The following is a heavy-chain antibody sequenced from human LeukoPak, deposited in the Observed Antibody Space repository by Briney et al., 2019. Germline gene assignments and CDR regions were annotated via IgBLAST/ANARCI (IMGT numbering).Heavy chain of an antibody. J-gene: IGHJ5*02. CDR3: ARDPLDYSSSWYGRDWFDP. Sequence: GASVKVSCKASGYTFTSYGISWVRQAPGQGLEWMGWISAYNGNTNYAQKLQGRVTMTTDTSTSTAYMELRSLRSDDTAVYYCARDPLDYSSSWYGRDWFDPWGQGTLVTVSS. D-gene: IGHD6-13*01. CDR1: GYTFTSYG. V-gene: IGHV1-18*01. CDR2: ISAYNGNT.